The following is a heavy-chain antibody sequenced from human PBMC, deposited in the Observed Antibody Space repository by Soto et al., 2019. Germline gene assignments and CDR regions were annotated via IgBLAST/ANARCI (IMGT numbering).Heavy chain of an antibody. CDR2: INPNSGGT. CDR3: AREGVTGTIYCDYCYGMDV. V-gene: IGHV1-2*04. J-gene: IGHJ6*02. D-gene: IGHD1-20*01. CDR1: GYTFTGYY. Sequence: ASVKVSCKASGYTFTGYYMHWVRQAPGQGLEWMGWINPNSGGTNYAQKFQGWVIMTRDTSISTAYMELSRLRSDDTAVYYCAREGVTGTIYCDYCYGMDVWGRGTTVTVSS.